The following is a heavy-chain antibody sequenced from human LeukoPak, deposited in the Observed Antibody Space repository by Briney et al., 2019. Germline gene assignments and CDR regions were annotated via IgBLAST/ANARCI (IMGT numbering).Heavy chain of an antibody. Sequence: GGSLRLSCAASGFTFSSYAMRWVRQAPGMGLDWVSGVTNSGRSTYYAESVKGRFTISRDNSKNTLYLQMDSLRAEDTAVYYCAKAEAASATDYWGQGTLVTVSS. V-gene: IGHV3-23*01. J-gene: IGHJ4*02. D-gene: IGHD6-25*01. CDR3: AKAEAASATDY. CDR1: GFTFSSYA. CDR2: VTNSGRST.